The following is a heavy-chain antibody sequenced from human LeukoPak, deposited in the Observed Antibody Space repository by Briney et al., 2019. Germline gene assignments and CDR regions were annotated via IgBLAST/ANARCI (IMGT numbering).Heavy chain of an antibody. CDR3: ARGLSDSGSYYYTDV. D-gene: IGHD1-26*01. Sequence: SETLSLTCAVYGGSFSGYYWSWIRQPPGKGLEWIGEINHSGSTNYNPSLKSRVTISVDTSKNQFSLKLSSVTAADTAVYYCARGLSDSGSYYYTDVWGKGTTVTVSS. V-gene: IGHV4-34*01. J-gene: IGHJ6*03. CDR1: GGSFSGYY. CDR2: INHSGST.